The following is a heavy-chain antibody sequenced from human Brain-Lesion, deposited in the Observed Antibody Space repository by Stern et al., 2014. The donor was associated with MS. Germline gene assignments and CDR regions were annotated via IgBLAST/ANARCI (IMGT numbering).Heavy chain of an antibody. V-gene: IGHV4-39*01. CDR2: IYYSGNT. Sequence: VQLVESGPGLVKPSETLSLTCTVAGGSVSSTSYAWAWIRQPPGKGLEWIGTIYYSGNTYYSPSLKSRLTIPLAPSKNQFSLQLGSVTAADTAVYYCAGEEDIRYCSGGSCTGNWFDPWGQGTLVTVSS. CDR1: GGSVSSTSYA. D-gene: IGHD2-15*01. CDR3: AGEEDIRYCSGGSCTGNWFDP. J-gene: IGHJ5*02.